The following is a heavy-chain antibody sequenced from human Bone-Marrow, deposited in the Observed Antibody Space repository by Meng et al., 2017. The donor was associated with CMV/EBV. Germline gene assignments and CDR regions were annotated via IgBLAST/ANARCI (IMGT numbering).Heavy chain of an antibody. D-gene: IGHD3-10*01. J-gene: IGHJ6*02. Sequence: SETLSLTCTVSGGSVSSGSYYWSWIRQPPGKGLEWIGYIYYSGSTNYNPSLKSRVTISVDTSKNQFSLKLSSVTAADTAVYYCARCITMVRGVIDYYYYYGMDVWGQGTTVTVSS. CDR1: GGSVSSGSYY. CDR2: IYYSGST. CDR3: ARCITMVRGVIDYYYYYGMDV. V-gene: IGHV4-61*01.